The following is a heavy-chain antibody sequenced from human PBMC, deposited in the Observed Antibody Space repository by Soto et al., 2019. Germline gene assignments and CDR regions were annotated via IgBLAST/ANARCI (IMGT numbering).Heavy chain of an antibody. Sequence: SETLSLTCTVSGGSISSGDYYWSWVRQPPGKGLEWIGEIFHSGSTQYNPSLKSRLTISLDTSKNHFSLQLNSVTAADTAVYYCARSTGRLGEFDYWGRGTLVTV. CDR3: ARSTGRLGEFDY. D-gene: IGHD3-16*01. CDR2: IFHSGST. J-gene: IGHJ4*02. V-gene: IGHV4-39*07. CDR1: GGSISSGDYY.